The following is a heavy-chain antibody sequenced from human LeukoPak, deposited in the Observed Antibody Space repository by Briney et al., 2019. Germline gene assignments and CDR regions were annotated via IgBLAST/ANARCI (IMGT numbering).Heavy chain of an antibody. CDR3: ARELPREVTLDY. CDR1: KFDFFSYG. Sequence: GGSLRLSCVASKFDFFSYGMQWVRQAPGKGLVWVSRIFSDGTTTSYADSVKGRFTISRDNAKNTLYLQMNSLRAEDTAVYYCARELPREVTLDYWGQGTLVTVS. CDR2: IFSDGTTT. D-gene: IGHD2-21*02. J-gene: IGHJ4*01. V-gene: IGHV3-74*01.